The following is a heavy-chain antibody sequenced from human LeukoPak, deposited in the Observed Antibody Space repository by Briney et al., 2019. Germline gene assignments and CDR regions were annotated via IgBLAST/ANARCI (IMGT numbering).Heavy chain of an antibody. CDR1: GITVSTTY. Sequence: GGSLRLSCAASGITVSTTYMSWVRQAPGKGLEWVSVIYRDGSTHYADSVKGRFTISRDNFKNTLYLQMNSLRAEDTAVYYCARGGPIYYYGMDVWGQGTTVIVSS. CDR2: IYRDGST. CDR3: ARGGPIYYYGMDV. J-gene: IGHJ6*02. D-gene: IGHD1-26*01. V-gene: IGHV3-66*01.